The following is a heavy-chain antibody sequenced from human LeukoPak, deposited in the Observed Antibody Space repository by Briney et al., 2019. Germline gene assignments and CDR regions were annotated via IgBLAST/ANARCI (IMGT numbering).Heavy chain of an antibody. D-gene: IGHD6-19*01. V-gene: IGHV3-23*01. CDR3: ARVGIAVTGFDY. Sequence: GGSLRLSCAASGFTFSSYAMSWVRQAPGKGLEWVSAISGSGGSTYYADSVKGRLTISRDNFKNTLYLQMNSLRAEDTAVYFCARVGIAVTGFDYWGQGTLVTVSS. CDR1: GFTFSSYA. CDR2: ISGSGGST. J-gene: IGHJ4*02.